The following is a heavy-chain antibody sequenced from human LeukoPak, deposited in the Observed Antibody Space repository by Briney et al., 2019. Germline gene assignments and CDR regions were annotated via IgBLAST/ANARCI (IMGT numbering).Heavy chain of an antibody. Sequence: ETSETLSLTCAVYGGSFSGYYWSWIRQPAGKGLEWIGRIYTSGSTNYNPSLKSRVTMSVDTSKNQFSLKLTSVTAADTAVYYCASTVTTPDYFDYWGQGTLVTVSS. CDR3: ASTVTTPDYFDY. D-gene: IGHD4-11*01. CDR1: GGSFSGYY. J-gene: IGHJ4*02. CDR2: IYTSGST. V-gene: IGHV4-59*10.